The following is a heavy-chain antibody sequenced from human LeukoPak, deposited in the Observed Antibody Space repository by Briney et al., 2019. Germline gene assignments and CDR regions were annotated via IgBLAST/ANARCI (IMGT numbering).Heavy chain of an antibody. J-gene: IGHJ4*02. V-gene: IGHV3-66*01. CDR2: IYSGGST. CDR3: ASETGGIWFGEFTDY. D-gene: IGHD3-10*01. CDR1: GFTVSSNY. Sequence: GGSLRLSCAASGFTVSSNYMSWVRQAPGKGLEWVSVIYSGGSTYYADSVKGRFTISRDNSKNTLYLQMNSLRAEDTAVYYCASETGGIWFGEFTDYWGQGTLVTVSS.